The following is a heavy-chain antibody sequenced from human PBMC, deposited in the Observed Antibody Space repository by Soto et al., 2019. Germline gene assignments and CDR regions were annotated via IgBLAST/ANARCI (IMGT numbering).Heavy chain of an antibody. J-gene: IGHJ6*02. CDR1: GFTFSSYG. V-gene: IGHV3-30*18. D-gene: IGHD3-16*02. CDR2: ISYDGSNK. Sequence: GGSLRLSCAASGFTFSSYGMHWVRQAPGKGLEWVAVISYDGSNKYYADSVKGRFTISRDNSKNTLYLQMNSLRAEDTAVYYCAKDLDYDYVWGSYRYPDYYYYYYGMDVWGQGTTVTVSS. CDR3: AKDLDYDYVWGSYRYPDYYYYYYGMDV.